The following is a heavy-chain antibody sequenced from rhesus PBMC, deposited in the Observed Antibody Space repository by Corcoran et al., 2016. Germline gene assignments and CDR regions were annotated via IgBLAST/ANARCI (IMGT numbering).Heavy chain of an antibody. CDR1: GYTFTDYY. CDR3: ARDTPGRGECTGSGCYEYGLDS. V-gene: IGHV1S2*01. D-gene: IGHD2-21*01. Sequence: QVQLVQSGAEVKKPVSSVKVSCKASGYTFTDYYMHGVRQAPRQGLEWMGWVNPYNGNTKYAQNFQGRVTMTRDTSTSTAYMELGSLRSEDTAVYYCARDTPGRGECTGSGCYEYGLDSWGQGVVVTVSS. CDR2: VNPYNGNT. J-gene: IGHJ6*01.